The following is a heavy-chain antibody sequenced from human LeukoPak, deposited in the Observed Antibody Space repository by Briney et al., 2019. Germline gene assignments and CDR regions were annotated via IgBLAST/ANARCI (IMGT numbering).Heavy chain of an antibody. J-gene: IGHJ4*02. D-gene: IGHD5-18*01. CDR3: ATIKRGSIYGYFDF. CDR2: MYDSEST. CDR1: GISISSHY. Sequence: SETLSLTCTVSGISISSHYWSWIRQPPGKGLEWIAYMYDSESTKDNPSLKSRITLSADTSKNQFSLRLSSVTAADTAVYYCATIKRGSIYGYFDFWGQGILVTVSS. V-gene: IGHV4-59*11.